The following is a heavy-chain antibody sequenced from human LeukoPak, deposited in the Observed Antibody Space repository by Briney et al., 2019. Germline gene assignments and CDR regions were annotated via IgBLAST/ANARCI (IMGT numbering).Heavy chain of an antibody. CDR3: AKVQIVSSRVPRGATRYYGMDV. CDR2: ISNNGGYT. CDR1: GFTFSSSA. D-gene: IGHD6-13*01. Sequence: QAGGSLRLSCAASGFTFSSSAMSWVRQAPGKGLEWVSAISNNGGYTYYADSVQGRFTISRDNSKSTLCLQMNSLRAEDTAVYYCAKVQIVSSRVPRGATRYYGMDVWGQGTTVTVSS. J-gene: IGHJ6*02. V-gene: IGHV3-23*01.